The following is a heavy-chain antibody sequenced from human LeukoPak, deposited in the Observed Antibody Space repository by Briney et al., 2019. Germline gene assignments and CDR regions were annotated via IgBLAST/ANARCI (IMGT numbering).Heavy chain of an antibody. J-gene: IGHJ5*02. CDR2: IYPGDSDT. CDR1: GYSFTSYW. CDR3: ARADYDILTGYYKQGNWFDP. V-gene: IGHV5-51*01. Sequence: GEPLKISCKGSGYSFTSYWIGWVRQMPGKGLEWMGIIYPGDSDTRYSPSFQGQVTISADKSISTAYLQWSSLKASDTAMYYCARADYDILTGYYKQGNWFDPWGQGTLVTVSS. D-gene: IGHD3-9*01.